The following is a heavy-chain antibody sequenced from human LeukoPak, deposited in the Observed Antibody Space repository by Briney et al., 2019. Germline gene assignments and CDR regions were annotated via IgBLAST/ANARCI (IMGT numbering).Heavy chain of an antibody. CDR2: INHSGST. Sequence: PSETPSLTCAVYGGSFSGYYWSWIRQPPGKGLEWIGEINHSGSTNYNPSLKSRVTISVDTSKNQFSLKLSSVTAADTAVYYCARAHSGSYFYWGQGTLVTVSS. D-gene: IGHD1-26*01. V-gene: IGHV4-34*01. CDR1: GGSFSGYY. J-gene: IGHJ4*02. CDR3: ARAHSGSYFY.